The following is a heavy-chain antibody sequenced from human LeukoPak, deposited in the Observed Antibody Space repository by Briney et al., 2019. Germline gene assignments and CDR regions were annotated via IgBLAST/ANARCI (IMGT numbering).Heavy chain of an antibody. V-gene: IGHV4-59*01. CDR1: GGSISSYY. J-gene: IGHJ3*02. D-gene: IGHD4-17*01. Sequence: SETLSLTCTVSGGSISSYYWSWIRQPPGKGLEWIGYIYYSGSTNYNPSLKSRVTISVDTSKNQFSLKLSSVTAADTAVYYCARLDYGDSAFDTWGQGTMVTVSS. CDR2: IYYSGST. CDR3: ARLDYGDSAFDT.